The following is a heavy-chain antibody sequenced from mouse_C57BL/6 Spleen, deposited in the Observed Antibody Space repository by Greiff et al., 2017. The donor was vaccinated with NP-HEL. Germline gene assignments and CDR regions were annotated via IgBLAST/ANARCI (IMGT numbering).Heavy chain of an antibody. D-gene: IGHD1-1*01. Sequence: VQVVESGPELVKPGASVKISCKASGYAFSSSWMNWVKQRPGKGLEWIGRIYPGDGDTNYNGKFKGKATLTADKSSSTAYMQLSSLTSEDSAVYFCAIITTVVATDYWGQGTTLTVSS. V-gene: IGHV1-82*01. CDR1: GYAFSSSW. J-gene: IGHJ2*01. CDR3: AIITTVVATDY. CDR2: IYPGDGDT.